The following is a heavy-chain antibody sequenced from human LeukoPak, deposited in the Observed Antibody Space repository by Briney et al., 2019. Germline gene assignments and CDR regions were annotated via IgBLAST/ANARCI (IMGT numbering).Heavy chain of an antibody. CDR2: IKRKGDDGTI. CDR3: TAGTGRSDFDY. D-gene: IGHD3/OR15-3a*01. V-gene: IGHV3-15*01. CDR1: GFTFSNAW. Sequence: GGSLRLSCAASGFTFSNAWMSWVRQAPGRGLEWVGRIKRKGDDGTIDYAAPVKGRLSISRDDSKKTLHLQMKSLKSEDTAVYYCTAGTGRSDFDYWGQGTLVTVSS. J-gene: IGHJ4*02.